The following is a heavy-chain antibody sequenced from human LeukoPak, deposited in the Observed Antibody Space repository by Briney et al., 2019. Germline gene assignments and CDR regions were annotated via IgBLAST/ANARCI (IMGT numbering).Heavy chain of an antibody. J-gene: IGHJ4*02. Sequence: ASVKVSCKASGYTFTSYGISWVRQAPGQGLEWMGWISAYNGNTNYAQKLQGRVTMTTDTSTSTAYMELRSLRSDDTAVYYCARGGKYYYGSGSYRIRAGFDSWGQGTLVTVSS. CDR2: ISAYNGNT. V-gene: IGHV1-18*01. CDR1: GYTFTSYG. CDR3: ARGGKYYYGSGSYRIRAGFDS. D-gene: IGHD3-10*01.